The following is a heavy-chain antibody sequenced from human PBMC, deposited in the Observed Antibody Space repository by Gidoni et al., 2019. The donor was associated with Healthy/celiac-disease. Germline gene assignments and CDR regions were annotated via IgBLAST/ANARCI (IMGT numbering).Heavy chain of an antibody. Sequence: QVQLQESGPGLVKPSGTLSLTCAVSGGPISSSNWWSWVRQPPGKGLEWIGEIYHSGSTNYNPSLKSRVTISVDKSKNQFSLKLSSVTAADTAVYYCARGSEPVWGSYPPYYYYYYMDVWGKGTTVTVSS. V-gene: IGHV4-4*02. CDR1: GGPISSSNW. J-gene: IGHJ6*03. D-gene: IGHD3-16*02. CDR3: ARGSEPVWGSYPPYYYYYYMDV. CDR2: IYHSGST.